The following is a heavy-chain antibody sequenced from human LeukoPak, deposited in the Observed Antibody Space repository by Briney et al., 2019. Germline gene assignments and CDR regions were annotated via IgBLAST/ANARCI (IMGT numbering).Heavy chain of an antibody. V-gene: IGHV1-24*01. D-gene: IGHD6-6*01. Sequence: ASVKVSCKVSGYTLTELSMHWVRQAPGKGLEWMGGFDPEDGETIYAQKFQGRVTITEDTSTDTAYMELSSLRSEDTAVYYCATNSGGTEYSRPGGLDYWGQGALVTVSS. J-gene: IGHJ4*02. CDR2: FDPEDGET. CDR1: GYTLTELS. CDR3: ATNSGGTEYSRPGGLDY.